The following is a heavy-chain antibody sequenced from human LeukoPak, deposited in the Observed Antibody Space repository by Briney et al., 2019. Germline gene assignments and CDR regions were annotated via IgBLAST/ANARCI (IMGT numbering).Heavy chain of an antibody. D-gene: IGHD5-24*01. Sequence: ASVEVSCKASGYTFTDYYIHWLRQARGQGLEWMGWIIPNNGGTNYAPKFRGRVTMTRDTSISTAYMELSRLRSDDTAVYYCARGLSIEGYNFNYWGQGTLVTVFS. J-gene: IGHJ4*02. CDR3: ARGLSIEGYNFNY. CDR1: GYTFTDYY. V-gene: IGHV1-2*02. CDR2: IIPNNGGT.